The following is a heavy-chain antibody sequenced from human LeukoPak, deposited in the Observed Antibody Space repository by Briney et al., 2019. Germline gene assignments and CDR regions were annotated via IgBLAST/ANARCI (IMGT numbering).Heavy chain of an antibody. CDR3: AMSRHYYDSSGYPADY. D-gene: IGHD3-22*01. Sequence: QPGGSLRLSCAASGFTFDDYAMHWVRQAPGKGLEWVSGISWNSGSIGYADSVKGRFTISRDNAKNSLYLQMNSLRAEDTALYYCAMSRHYYDSSGYPADYWGQGTLVTVSS. V-gene: IGHV3-9*01. CDR1: GFTFDDYA. J-gene: IGHJ4*02. CDR2: ISWNSGSI.